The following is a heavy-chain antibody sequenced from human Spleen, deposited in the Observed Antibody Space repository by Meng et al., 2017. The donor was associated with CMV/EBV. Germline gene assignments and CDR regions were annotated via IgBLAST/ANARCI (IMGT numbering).Heavy chain of an antibody. J-gene: IGHJ4*02. CDR2: INHSGST. Sequence: SGGSFSGYYWSWIRPPPGKGLEWIGEINHSGSTNYNPSLRSRVTISVDTSKNQFSLKLSSVTAADTAVYYCASGYYDSSGYYFSFDYWGQGTLVTVSS. V-gene: IGHV4-34*01. D-gene: IGHD3-22*01. CDR1: GGSFSGYY. CDR3: ASGYYDSSGYYFSFDY.